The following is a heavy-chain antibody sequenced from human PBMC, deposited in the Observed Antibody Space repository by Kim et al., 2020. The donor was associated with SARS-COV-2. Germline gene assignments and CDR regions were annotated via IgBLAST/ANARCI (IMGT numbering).Heavy chain of an antibody. D-gene: IGHD6-19*01. V-gene: IGHV3-74*01. J-gene: IGHJ6*02. Sequence: GGSLRLSCAASGFTFSSYWMHWVRQAPGKGLVWVSRINSDGSSTSYADSVKGRFTISRDNAKNTLYLQMNSLRAEDTAVYYCARDGWDFYYYYGMDVWGQGTTVTVSS. CDR1: GFTFSSYW. CDR2: INSDGSST. CDR3: ARDGWDFYYYYGMDV.